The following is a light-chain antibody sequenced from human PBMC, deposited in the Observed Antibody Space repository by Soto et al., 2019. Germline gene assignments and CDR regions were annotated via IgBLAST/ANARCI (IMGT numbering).Light chain of an antibody. Sequence: EIVLTQSPATLSLSPGERATLSCRASQSVSSYLAWYQQKPGQAPRLLIYDASNRATGIPARFSCSGSGTDFALTISSLEAEDFAVYYCQQRSNWPPYTFGQGTKLEIK. CDR3: QQRSNWPPYT. CDR1: QSVSSY. V-gene: IGKV3-11*01. J-gene: IGKJ2*01. CDR2: DAS.